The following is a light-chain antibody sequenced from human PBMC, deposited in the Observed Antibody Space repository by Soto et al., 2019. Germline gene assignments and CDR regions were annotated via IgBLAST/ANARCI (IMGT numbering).Light chain of an antibody. CDR3: QSYDSSLSRRWV. V-gene: IGLV1-40*01. CDR1: SSNIGAGYD. J-gene: IGLJ3*02. Sequence: QSVLTQPPSVSGAPGQRVTISCSGSSSNIGAGYDVNWYRQLPGTAPKLLVAGNRPSGVPDRFSVSKSGASASLAITGLQAEDEADYYCQSYDSSLSRRWVFGGGTKVTVL. CDR2: G.